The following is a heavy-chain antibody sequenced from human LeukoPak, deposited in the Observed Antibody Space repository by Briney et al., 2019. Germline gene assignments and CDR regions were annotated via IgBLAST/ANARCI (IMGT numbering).Heavy chain of an antibody. CDR3: AELGITMIGGV. CDR1: GFTFNSYE. Sequence: GGSLRLSCAASGFTFNSYEMNWVRQAPGKGMEWVSYISSSGSTIYYADSVKGRFTISRDNAKNSLYLQMNSLRAEDTAVYYCAELGITMIGGVWGKGTTVTISS. V-gene: IGHV3-48*03. J-gene: IGHJ6*04. CDR2: ISSSGSTI. D-gene: IGHD3-10*02.